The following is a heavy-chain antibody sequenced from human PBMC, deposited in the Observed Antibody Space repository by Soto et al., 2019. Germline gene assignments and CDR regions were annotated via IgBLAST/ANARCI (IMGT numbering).Heavy chain of an antibody. CDR2: FDPEDGET. CDR3: ATGESDGQVYSSGWSALFDY. V-gene: IGHV1-24*01. CDR1: GYTLTELS. D-gene: IGHD6-19*01. J-gene: IGHJ4*02. Sequence: ASVKVSCKVSGYTLTELSMHWVRQAPGKGLEWMGGFDPEDGETIYAQKFQGRVTMTEDTSTDTAYMELSSLRSEDTAVYYCATGESDGQVYSSGWSALFDYWGQGTLVTVSS.